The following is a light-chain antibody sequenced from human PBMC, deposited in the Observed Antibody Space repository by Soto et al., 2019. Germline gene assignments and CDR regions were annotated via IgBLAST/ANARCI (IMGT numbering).Light chain of an antibody. Sequence: QSALTQPASVSGSPGQSITISCTGTSSDIGRYTYVSWYQQHPGKAPKLMIYDVSDRPSGVSNRFSGSKSGNTASLTISGLQTEDEADDYCSSYTSSSALVVVGTGTKVTVL. J-gene: IGLJ1*01. CDR1: SSDIGRYTY. CDR3: SSYTSSSALVV. CDR2: DVS. V-gene: IGLV2-14*03.